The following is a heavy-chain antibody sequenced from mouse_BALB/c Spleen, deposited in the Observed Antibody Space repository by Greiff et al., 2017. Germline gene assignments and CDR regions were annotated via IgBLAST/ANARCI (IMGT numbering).Heavy chain of an antibody. CDR1: GFAFSSYD. V-gene: IGHV5-12-1*01. J-gene: IGHJ4*01. CDR2: ISSGGGST. CDR3: ARDLDRDYAMDY. Sequence: EVHLVESGGGLVKPGGSLKLSCAASGFAFSSYDMSWVRQTPEKGLEWVAYISSGGGSTYYPDTVKGRFTISRDNAKNTLYLQMSSLKSEDTAMYYCARDLDRDYAMDYWGQGTSVTVSS. D-gene: IGHD2-14*01.